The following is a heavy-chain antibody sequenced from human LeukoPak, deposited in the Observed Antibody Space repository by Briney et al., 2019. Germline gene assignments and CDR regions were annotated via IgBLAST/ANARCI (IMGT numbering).Heavy chain of an antibody. Sequence: KPSETLSLTCTVSGGSISSYYWSWIRQPPGKGLEWIGYIYYSGSTNYNPSLKTRVTISVDTSKNQFSLKLRSVTAADTAVYYCAREGVSVTNFEYWSQGTLVTVSS. CDR3: AREGVSVTNFEY. CDR2: IYYSGST. J-gene: IGHJ4*02. CDR1: GGSISSYY. V-gene: IGHV4-59*12. D-gene: IGHD5/OR15-5a*01.